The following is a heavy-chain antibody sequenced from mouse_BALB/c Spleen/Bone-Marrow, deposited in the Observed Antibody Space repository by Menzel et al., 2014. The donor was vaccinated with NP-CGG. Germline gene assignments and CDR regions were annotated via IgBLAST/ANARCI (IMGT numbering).Heavy chain of an antibody. CDR3: ARGGHDFSLDY. V-gene: IGHV1-69*01. CDR2: IDTSDSYT. Sequence: VQLQESGAELGMPGASVKMSCKASGYTFTDNWIYWVKQRPGQGLEWIGAIDTSDSYTNFNQKFMDKASLTADASSSTAFMQVSSLTSDDSAVYYCARGGHDFSLDYWGQGTSVTVSS. CDR1: GYTFTDNW. D-gene: IGHD2-4*01. J-gene: IGHJ4*01.